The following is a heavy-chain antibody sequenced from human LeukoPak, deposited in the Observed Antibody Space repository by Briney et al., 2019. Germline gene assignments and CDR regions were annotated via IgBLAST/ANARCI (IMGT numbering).Heavy chain of an antibody. CDR1: GGSISGYY. Sequence: PSETLSLTCTVSGGSISGYYWSWIRQPPGKGLEWIGEINHSGSTNYNPSLKSRVTISVDTSKNQFSLKLSSVTAADAAVYYCARCPVPAAYNWFDPWGQGTLVTVSS. D-gene: IGHD2-2*01. J-gene: IGHJ5*02. V-gene: IGHV4-34*01. CDR2: INHSGST. CDR3: ARCPVPAAYNWFDP.